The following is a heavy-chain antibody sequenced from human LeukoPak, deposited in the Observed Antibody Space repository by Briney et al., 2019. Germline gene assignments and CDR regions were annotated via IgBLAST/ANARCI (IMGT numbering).Heavy chain of an antibody. J-gene: IGHJ4*02. CDR3: GRDWDWHVQF. V-gene: IGHV1-18*01. Sequence: ASVKVSCKTSGYTFSRYGFSWVRQAPGRGLEWIGWIGVFNGNRNYAKSVQGRITLTADTSTNTTYMELRSLTSDDTAVYFCGRDWDWHVQFWGQGTLITVSS. CDR2: IGVFNGNR. CDR1: GYTFSRYG. D-gene: IGHD1-26*01.